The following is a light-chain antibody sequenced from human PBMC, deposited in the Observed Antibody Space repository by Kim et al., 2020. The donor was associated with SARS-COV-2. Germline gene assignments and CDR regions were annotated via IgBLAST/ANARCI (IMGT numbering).Light chain of an antibody. Sequence: ATVGDTVTITCRGSQSMSGWLAWYQQKTGKAPKLLISAAYSLQRGVPSRFSGTGSGTEFTLTISSLQPDDLATYYCEQAHSFPLTFGGGTKVDIK. V-gene: IGKV1-12*01. J-gene: IGKJ4*01. CDR2: AAY. CDR1: QSMSGW. CDR3: EQAHSFPLT.